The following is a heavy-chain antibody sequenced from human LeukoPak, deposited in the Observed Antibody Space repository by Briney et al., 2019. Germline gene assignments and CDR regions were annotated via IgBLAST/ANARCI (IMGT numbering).Heavy chain of an antibody. V-gene: IGHV4-61*08. D-gene: IGHD3-10*01. CDR1: GGTLTSGGYS. J-gene: IGHJ4*02. CDR2: IYYSGST. Sequence: PSETLSLTCAVSGGTLTSGGYSWSWIRQSPGKGLEWIGYIYYSGSTNYNPSLKSRVTISVDTSKNQFSLKLSSVTAADTAVYYCARVRGVRLLPYYFDYWGQGTLVTVSS. CDR3: ARVRGVRLLPYYFDY.